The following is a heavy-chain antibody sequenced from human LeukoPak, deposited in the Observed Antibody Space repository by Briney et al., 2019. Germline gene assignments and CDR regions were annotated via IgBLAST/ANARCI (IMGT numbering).Heavy chain of an antibody. D-gene: IGHD3-22*01. V-gene: IGHV3-21*04. CDR1: GFTFSSYS. CDR3: AKASAMIVVVSKYFDY. CDR2: ISSSSSYI. Sequence: GGSLRLSCAASGFTFSSYSMNWVRQAPGKGLEWVSSISSSSSYIYYADSVKGRFTISRDNSKNTLYLQMNSLRAEDTAVYYCAKASAMIVVVSKYFDYWGQGTLVTVSS. J-gene: IGHJ4*02.